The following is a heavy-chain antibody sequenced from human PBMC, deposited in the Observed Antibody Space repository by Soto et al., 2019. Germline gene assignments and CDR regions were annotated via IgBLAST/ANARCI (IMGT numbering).Heavy chain of an antibody. J-gene: IGHJ6*02. CDR2: INPSGGSR. Sequence: ASVKVSCKASGYTFTSYYMHWVRQAPGQGLEWMGTINPSGGSRRYAQKFQGRVTMTTDTSTSTVYMELSSLRSEDTAVYYCALVYNYVTPTPQDVWGQGTTVPVSS. CDR1: GYTFTSYY. V-gene: IGHV1-46*01. CDR3: ALVYNYVTPTPQDV. D-gene: IGHD3-16*01.